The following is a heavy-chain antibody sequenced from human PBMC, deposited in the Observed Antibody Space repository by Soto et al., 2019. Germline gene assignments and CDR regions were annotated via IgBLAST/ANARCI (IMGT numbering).Heavy chain of an antibody. V-gene: IGHV1-18*01. CDR1: GYTFTSYG. J-gene: IGHJ3*02. CDR2: ISAYNGNT. CDR3: ERGVDYYDSSGYYPHDAFDI. Sequence: QVQLVQSGAEVKKPGASVKVSCKASGYTFTSYGISWVRQAPGQGLEWMGWISAYNGNTNYAQKLQGRVTMTTDTSKSTAYMELRSLRSDDTAVYYCERGVDYYDSSGYYPHDAFDIWGQGTMVTVSS. D-gene: IGHD3-22*01.